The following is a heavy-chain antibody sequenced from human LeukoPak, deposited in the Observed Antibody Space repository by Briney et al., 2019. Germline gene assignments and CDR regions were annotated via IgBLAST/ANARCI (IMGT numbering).Heavy chain of an antibody. D-gene: IGHD3-3*01. Sequence: GGSLRLSCAASGFTFSSYAMSWVRQAPGKGLKWVSAISGSGRSTYYGDSVKGRFTVSRDNSKNTLFLQMNSLRAEYTAVYYCAKGTTYDFWSGCPHSRTFDYWGQGTLVTVSS. J-gene: IGHJ4*02. CDR3: AKGTTYDFWSGCPHSRTFDY. V-gene: IGHV3-23*01. CDR2: ISGSGRST. CDR1: GFTFSSYA.